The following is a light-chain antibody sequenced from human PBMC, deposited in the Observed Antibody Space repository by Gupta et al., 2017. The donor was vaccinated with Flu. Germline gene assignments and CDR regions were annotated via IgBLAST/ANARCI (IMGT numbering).Light chain of an antibody. V-gene: IGKV3-15*01. Sequence: VWYQQRHRQDCNKCIYGASTRASGIPARFSGSGYGTEFTLTISSRQSEDFAVYHCQQENNCPISFGRGTKVEIK. CDR3: QQENNCPIS. J-gene: IGKJ1*01. CDR2: GAS.